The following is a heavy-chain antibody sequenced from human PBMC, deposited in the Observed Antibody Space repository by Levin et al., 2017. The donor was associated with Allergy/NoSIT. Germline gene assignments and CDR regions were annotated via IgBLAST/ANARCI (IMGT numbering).Heavy chain of an antibody. Sequence: ASVKVSCKASGYTFTGYYMHWVRQAPGQGLEWMGWINPNSGGTNYAQKFQGRVTMTRDTSISTAYMELSRLRSDDTAVYYCARERFLEWLLPFDYWGQGTLVTVSS. CDR3: ARERFLEWLLPFDY. D-gene: IGHD3-3*01. CDR2: INPNSGGT. J-gene: IGHJ4*02. V-gene: IGHV1-2*02. CDR1: GYTFTGYY.